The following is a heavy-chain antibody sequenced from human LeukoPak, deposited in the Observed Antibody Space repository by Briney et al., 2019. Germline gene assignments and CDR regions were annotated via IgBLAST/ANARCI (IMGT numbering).Heavy chain of an antibody. CDR3: AKGQSNSVAVIGY. Sequence: GGSLRLSLAASGFTFSGYAMSWVRQAPGKGLEWVSAISGSGGSTYYADSVKGRFTISRDNSKNSLYLQMNSLRTEDTALYYRAKGQSNSVAVIGYWGQGTLVTVSS. V-gene: IGHV3-43*02. CDR2: ISGSGGST. J-gene: IGHJ4*02. CDR1: GFTFSGYA. D-gene: IGHD6-19*01.